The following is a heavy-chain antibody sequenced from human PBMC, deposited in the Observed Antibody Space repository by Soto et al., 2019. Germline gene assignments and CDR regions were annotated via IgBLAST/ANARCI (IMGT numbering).Heavy chain of an antibody. Sequence: GGSLRLSCAASGFTFINYAMSWVRQAPGKGLEWVSSISGSGGNTYYADSVKGRFTISRDNSKSTLYLHMNSLRVEDTAVYYCTVGEMIPRLFDPWGQGTQVTVSS. D-gene: IGHD3-10*01. CDR2: ISGSGGNT. V-gene: IGHV3-23*01. CDR3: TVGEMIPRLFDP. CDR1: GFTFINYA. J-gene: IGHJ5*02.